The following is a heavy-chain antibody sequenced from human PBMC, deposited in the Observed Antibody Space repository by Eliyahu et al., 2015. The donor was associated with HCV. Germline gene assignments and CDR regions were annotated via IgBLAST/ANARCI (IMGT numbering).Heavy chain of an antibody. J-gene: IGHJ4*02. V-gene: IGHV3-9*01. D-gene: IGHD6-13*01. CDR3: AKEEAYSSSWYGFDY. Sequence: EVQLVESGGGLVQPSRSLRLSCAASGFTFDDYAMHWVRQAPGKGLEGVSGISWNSGSIGYADSVKGRFTISRDNAKNSLYLQMNSLRAEDTALYYCAKEEAYSSSWYGFDYWGQGTLVTVSS. CDR1: GFTFDDYA. CDR2: ISWNSGSI.